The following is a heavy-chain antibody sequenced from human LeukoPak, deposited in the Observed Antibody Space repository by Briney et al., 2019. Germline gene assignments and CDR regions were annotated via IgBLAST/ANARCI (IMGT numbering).Heavy chain of an antibody. CDR3: AREGIAAADYYYYGMDV. J-gene: IGHJ6*02. CDR1: GGTFSSYA. D-gene: IGHD6-13*01. CDR2: IIPILGIA. Sequence: ASVKVSCKASGGTFSSYAISWVRQAPGQGFEWMGRIIPILGIANYAQKFQGRVTITADKSTSTAYMELSSLRSEDTAVYYCAREGIAAADYYYYGMDVWGQGTTVTVSS. V-gene: IGHV1-69*04.